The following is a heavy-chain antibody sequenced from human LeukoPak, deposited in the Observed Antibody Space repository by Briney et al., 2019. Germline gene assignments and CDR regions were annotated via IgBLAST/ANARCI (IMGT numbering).Heavy chain of an antibody. CDR1: GGSISSYY. Sequence: SETLSLTCTVSGGSISSYYWSWIRQPPGKGLEWIGYIYYSGSTNYNPSLKSRVTISVDTSKNQFPLKLSSVTAADTAVYYCARGDSGSYKYYFDYWGQGTLVTVSS. D-gene: IGHD1-26*01. CDR3: ARGDSGSYKYYFDY. J-gene: IGHJ4*02. CDR2: IYYSGST. V-gene: IGHV4-59*01.